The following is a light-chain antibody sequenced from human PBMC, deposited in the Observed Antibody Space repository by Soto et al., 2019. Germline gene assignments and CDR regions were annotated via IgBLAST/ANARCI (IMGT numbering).Light chain of an antibody. CDR1: NIGSKR. V-gene: IGLV3-21*04. Sequence: SYELTQPPSVSVAPEKTARLTCGGDNIGSKRVHWYRHKPGQAPVLVIYYDSDRPSGIPERFSGSNSGNTATLTINRVEAGDEADYYCQVWDITTDHYVFGTGTKLTVL. CDR2: YDS. CDR3: QVWDITTDHYV. J-gene: IGLJ1*01.